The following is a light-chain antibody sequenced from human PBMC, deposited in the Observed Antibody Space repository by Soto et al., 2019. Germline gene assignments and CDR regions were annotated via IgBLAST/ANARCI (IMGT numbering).Light chain of an antibody. J-gene: IGKJ5*01. V-gene: IGKV3-11*01. CDR1: QSDSIY. CDR2: DAS. CDR3: QQRSNWPPPIT. Sequence: IEVTQSTCTLSLSPGEIASLYCRASQSDSIYLAWYQQKPGQAPRLLIYDASNRATGIPARFSGSGSGTDFTLTISSLEPEDFAVYSCQQRSNWPPPITFGQGTRLEIK.